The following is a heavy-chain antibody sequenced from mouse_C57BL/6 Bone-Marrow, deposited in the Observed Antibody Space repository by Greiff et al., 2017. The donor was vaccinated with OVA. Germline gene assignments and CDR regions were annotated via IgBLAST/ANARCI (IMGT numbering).Heavy chain of an antibody. CDR2: IDPETGGT. Sequence: VQLQQSGAELVRPGASVTLSCKASGYTFTDYEMHWVKQTPVHGLEWIGAIDPETGGTAYNQKFKGKAILTADKSSSTAYMELRSLTSEDSAVYYCTRNGYYGSPWFAYWGQGTLVTVSA. CDR3: TRNGYYGSPWFAY. CDR1: GYTFTDYE. V-gene: IGHV1-15*01. D-gene: IGHD1-1*01. J-gene: IGHJ3*01.